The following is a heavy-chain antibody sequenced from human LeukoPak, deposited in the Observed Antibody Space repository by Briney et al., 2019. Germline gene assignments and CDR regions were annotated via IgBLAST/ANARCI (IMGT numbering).Heavy chain of an antibody. Sequence: PGRSLRLSCAASGFTFSTYSVNWVRQAPGKGLEWVSYISSGSGTIYYADSVKGRFTISRDNAKNSLYLQMSSLRDEDTALYYCARDQRNYYFDYWGQGTLVTVSS. CDR3: ARDQRNYYFDY. J-gene: IGHJ4*02. CDR2: ISSGSGTI. V-gene: IGHV3-48*02. CDR1: GFTFSTYS. D-gene: IGHD2/OR15-2a*01.